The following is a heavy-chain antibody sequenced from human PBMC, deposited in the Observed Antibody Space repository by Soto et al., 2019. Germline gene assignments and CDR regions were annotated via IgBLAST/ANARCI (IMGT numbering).Heavy chain of an antibody. V-gene: IGHV3-23*01. CDR1: GFTFSSYA. CDR2: ITGGGGST. J-gene: IGHJ4*02. Sequence: GSLRLSCAASGFTFSSYAMSWVRQAPGKGLEWVSAITGGGGSTYSADSVKGRFTISRGNSKNTLYLQMNSLRAEDTAVYYCAKGSGGSRPYYFDYWGQGTLVTVSS. D-gene: IGHD2-15*01. CDR3: AKGSGGSRPYYFDY.